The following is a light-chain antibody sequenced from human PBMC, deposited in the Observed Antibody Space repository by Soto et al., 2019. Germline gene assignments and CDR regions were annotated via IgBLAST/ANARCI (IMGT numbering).Light chain of an antibody. CDR1: QSIGSN. J-gene: IGKJ5*01. CDR2: AAS. CDR3: QQYSNWPIT. Sequence: EIVMTQSPATLSVSPGERATLSCRASQSIGSNLAWSQQKPGQAPRLLIYAASTRATGVPARFSGSGSGTEFTLTIRSLQSEDFAVYYCQQYSNWPITFGQGTRLEIK. V-gene: IGKV3-15*01.